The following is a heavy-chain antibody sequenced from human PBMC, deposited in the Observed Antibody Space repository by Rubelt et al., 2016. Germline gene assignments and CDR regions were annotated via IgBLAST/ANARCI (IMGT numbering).Heavy chain of an antibody. CDR3: ARDHSSGWYLEGFFDY. Sequence: QVQLQQWGAGLLKPSETLSLTCTVSGYSISSGYYWGWIRQPPGKGLEWIGSIYHSGSTYYNPSLKSRVTISVDTSRNQFSLKLSSVTAADTAVYYCARDHSSGWYLEGFFDYWGQGTLVTVSS. CDR1: GYSISSGYY. CDR2: IYHSGST. D-gene: IGHD6-19*01. V-gene: IGHV4-38-2*02. J-gene: IGHJ4*02.